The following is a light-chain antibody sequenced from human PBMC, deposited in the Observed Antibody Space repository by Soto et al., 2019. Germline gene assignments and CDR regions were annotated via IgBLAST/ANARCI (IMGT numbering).Light chain of an antibody. V-gene: IGLV1-47*02. CDR2: SNS. J-gene: IGLJ1*01. Sequence: QSVLTQPPSASGTPGQTVTISCSGSTSNIGSDSVFWYQHLPGTAPKVLIYSNSHRPSGVPDRFSGSNSGTSASLAISGLRSEDEGDYYCAAWRDSRTAYVFGTGTKLTVL. CDR1: TSNIGSDS. CDR3: AAWRDSRTAYV.